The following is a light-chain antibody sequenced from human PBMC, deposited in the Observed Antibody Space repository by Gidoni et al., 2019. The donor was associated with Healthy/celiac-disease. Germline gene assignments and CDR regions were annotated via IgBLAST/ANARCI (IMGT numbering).Light chain of an antibody. CDR1: QSISSY. V-gene: IGKV1-39*01. J-gene: IGKJ4*01. CDR3: QQSYSTPL. Sequence: DIQMTQPPSSLSASVGDRVTITCRASQSISSYLNWYQQKPGNAPQLLIYAASSLQSGVPSRFSGSGSGTDFTLTISSLQPEDFATYYCQQSYSTPLFGGGTKVEIK. CDR2: AAS.